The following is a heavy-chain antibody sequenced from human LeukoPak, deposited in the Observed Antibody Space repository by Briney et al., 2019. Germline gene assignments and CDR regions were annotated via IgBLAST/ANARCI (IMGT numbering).Heavy chain of an antibody. CDR2: ITSDRTST. J-gene: IGHJ4*02. V-gene: IGHV3-74*01. D-gene: IGHD7-27*01. CDR1: GFTVSTYW. CDR3: AIIQLGG. Sequence: GGSLRLSCAVPGFTVSTYWMDWGRQAPGKGLAWVSAITSDRTSTSYAPSVKGRFTISRENAKNMLYLQMNSLRPEDTALYYCAIIQLGGWGQRTLGSASS.